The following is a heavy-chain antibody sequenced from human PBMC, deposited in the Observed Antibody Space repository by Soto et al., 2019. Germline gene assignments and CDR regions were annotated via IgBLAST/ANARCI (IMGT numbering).Heavy chain of an antibody. CDR2: ISWNSGSI. J-gene: IGHJ4*02. CDR1: GFTFDDYA. D-gene: IGHD3-3*01. Sequence: GGSLRLSCAASGFTFDDYAMHWVRQAPGKGLEWVSGISWNSGSIGYADSVKGRFTISRDNAKNSLYLQMNSLRAEDTALYYFSKYYTIFGVVICYWGQGSLVTVSS. CDR3: SKYYTIFGVVICY. V-gene: IGHV3-9*01.